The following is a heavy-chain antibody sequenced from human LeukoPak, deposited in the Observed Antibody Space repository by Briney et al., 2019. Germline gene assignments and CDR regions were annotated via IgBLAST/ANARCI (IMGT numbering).Heavy chain of an antibody. Sequence: GRSLRLSCAASGXIFSSYGMHWVRQAPGKGLEWVAVIWYDGSNKYYADSVKGRFTISRDNSKSTLYLQMNSLRAEDTAVYYCAKTADIAATGPDYWGQGTLVAVSS. CDR2: IWYDGSNK. V-gene: IGHV3-33*06. J-gene: IGHJ4*02. D-gene: IGHD6-13*01. CDR1: GXIFSSYG. CDR3: AKTADIAATGPDY.